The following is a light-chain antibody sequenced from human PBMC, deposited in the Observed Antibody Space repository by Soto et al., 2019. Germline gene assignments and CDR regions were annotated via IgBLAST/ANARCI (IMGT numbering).Light chain of an antibody. CDR3: QQYVSSPIT. V-gene: IGKV3-20*01. CDR1: QSFSSTY. Sequence: EIVMTQSPATLSVSPGERATLSCRASQSFSSTYLAWYQQKPGQAPRLLIYGASSRATGIPDRFSGGGSGTDFSLTISRLEPEDFAVYYCQQYVSSPITFGQGTRLEIK. J-gene: IGKJ5*01. CDR2: GAS.